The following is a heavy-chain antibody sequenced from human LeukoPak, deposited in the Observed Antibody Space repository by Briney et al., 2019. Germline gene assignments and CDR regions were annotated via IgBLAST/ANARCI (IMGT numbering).Heavy chain of an antibody. V-gene: IGHV3-23*01. J-gene: IGHJ4*02. D-gene: IGHD3-16*01. CDR2: ISGTGGST. Sequence: GGSLRLSCAASGFTFSSHVMSWVRQAPGKGLEWVSTISGTGGSTYYADSVKGRFTISRDNSKNTLSLQMNSLRAEDTALYYCTTLGAFDYWGQGTLVTVSS. CDR3: TTLGAFDY. CDR1: GFTFSSHV.